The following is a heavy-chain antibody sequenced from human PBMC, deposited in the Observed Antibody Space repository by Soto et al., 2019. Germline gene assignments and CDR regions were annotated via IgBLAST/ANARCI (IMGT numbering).Heavy chain of an antibody. Sequence: SETLSLTCTVSGGSISSGGYYWSWIRQHPGKGLEWIGYIYYSGSTYYNPSLKSRVTISVDTSKNQFSLKLSSVTAADTAVYYCARDPGGSKARGRWFDPWGQGTLVTVSS. J-gene: IGHJ5*02. CDR3: ARDPGGSKARGRWFDP. D-gene: IGHD3-10*01. CDR2: IYYSGST. V-gene: IGHV4-31*03. CDR1: GGSISSGGYY.